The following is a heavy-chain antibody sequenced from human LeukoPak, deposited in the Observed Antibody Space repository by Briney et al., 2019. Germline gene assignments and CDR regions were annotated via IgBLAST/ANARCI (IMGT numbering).Heavy chain of an antibody. V-gene: IGHV3-23*01. CDR2: ISGSAYST. CDR3: ARNTSGFKLGDAFDI. J-gene: IGHJ3*02. D-gene: IGHD3-22*01. CDR1: GFTFSSYA. Sequence: GGSLRLSCAASGFTFSSYAMAWVRQAPGKGLEWISAISGSAYSTSYADSVKGRFTISRDNSKNTLYLQMNSLRAEDTAIYYCARNTSGFKLGDAFDIWGQGTMVTVSS.